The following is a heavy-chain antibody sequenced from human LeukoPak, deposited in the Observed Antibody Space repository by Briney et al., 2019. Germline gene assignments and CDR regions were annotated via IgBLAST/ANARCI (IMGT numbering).Heavy chain of an antibody. CDR2: ISSSSSYI. V-gene: IGHV3-21*01. D-gene: IGHD2-2*02. Sequence: GGSLRLSCAASGFTFSSYSMNWVRQAPGKGLERVSSISSSSSYIYYADSVKGRFTISRDNAKNSLYLQMNSLRAEDTAVYYCARGEYCSSTSCYSFQNWGQGTLVTVSS. CDR1: GFTFSSYS. CDR3: ARGEYCSSTSCYSFQN. J-gene: IGHJ4*02.